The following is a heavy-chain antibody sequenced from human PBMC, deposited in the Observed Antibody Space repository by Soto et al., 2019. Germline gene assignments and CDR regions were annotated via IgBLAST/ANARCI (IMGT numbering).Heavy chain of an antibody. CDR3: ARSYYMVRGVIGWFDP. D-gene: IGHD3-10*01. J-gene: IGHJ5*02. V-gene: IGHV4-39*01. CDR2: IYYSGST. Sequence: SETLSLTCTVSGDSISSSSYYWGWIRQPPGKGLEWIGSIYYSGSTYYNPSLKSRVTISVDTSKNQFSLKLSSVTAADTAVYYCARSYYMVRGVIGWFDPWGQGTLVTVSS. CDR1: GDSISSSSYY.